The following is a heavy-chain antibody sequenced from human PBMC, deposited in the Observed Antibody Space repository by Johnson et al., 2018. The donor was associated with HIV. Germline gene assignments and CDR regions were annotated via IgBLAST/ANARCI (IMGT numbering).Heavy chain of an antibody. CDR2: ITYDGTNK. V-gene: IGHV3-30*18. J-gene: IGHJ3*01. CDR3: AKTRMGGILDAFDL. CDR1: RFTFSNYA. Sequence: VQLVESGGGVVQPGRSLRLSCAASRFTFSNYAIHWVRQAPGKGLEWVAGITYDGTNKYYADSVKGRFTLSRDNSKNTLDLQMNSLTIEDTAVFYCAKTRMGGILDAFDLWGQGTMVIVS. D-gene: IGHD3-10*01.